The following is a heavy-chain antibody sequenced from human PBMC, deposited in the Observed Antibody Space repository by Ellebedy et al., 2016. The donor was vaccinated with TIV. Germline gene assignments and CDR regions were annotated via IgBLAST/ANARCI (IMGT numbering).Heavy chain of an antibody. CDR3: ARPPRGQTLGNDWFDF. J-gene: IGHJ5*01. D-gene: IGHD1-1*01. V-gene: IGHV1-2*02. CDR1: GYTFTGYY. CDR2: INPETGDT. Sequence: AASVKVSCKASGYTFTGYYMYWVRQAPGQGREWMGWINPETGDTTYAQEFRGRVTMTTDTSIPTAYMELTRLTSDDTAVYYCARPPRGQTLGNDWFDFWGQGTLVTVSS.